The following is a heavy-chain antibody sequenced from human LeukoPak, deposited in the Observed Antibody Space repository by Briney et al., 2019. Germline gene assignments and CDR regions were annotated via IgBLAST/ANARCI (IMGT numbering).Heavy chain of an antibody. V-gene: IGHV4-59*01. CDR3: TRGAGWLIDY. CDR1: DDSISDYY. D-gene: IGHD3-16*01. Sequence: ETLSLTCTVSDDSISDYYRGWIRQPPGKGLEWIGYFHNSGTSTYNPSLKSRVTISADTSKNQFSLKLNSLTTADTAVYYCTRGAGWLIDYWGQGILVTVPS. CDR2: FHNSGTS. J-gene: IGHJ4*02.